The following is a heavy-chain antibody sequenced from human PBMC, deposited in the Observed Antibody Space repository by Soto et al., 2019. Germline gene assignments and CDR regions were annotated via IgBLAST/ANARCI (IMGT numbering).Heavy chain of an antibody. D-gene: IGHD5-12*01. CDR3: VRVVAIPGYPDN. J-gene: IGHJ4*02. Sequence: QVQLVQSGAEVRQPASSVKVSCKTSGGTFSSYAISWVRQAPGQGLEWMGGNVPIVDTSTYAQKFQGRVTSTADESTSTVYMELSSLRSDDTAVYYCVRVVAIPGYPDNWGQGTLVTVSS. CDR1: GGTFSSYA. CDR2: NVPIVDTS. V-gene: IGHV1-69*12.